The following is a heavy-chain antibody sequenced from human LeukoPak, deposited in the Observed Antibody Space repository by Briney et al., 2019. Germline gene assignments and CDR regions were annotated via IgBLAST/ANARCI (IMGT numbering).Heavy chain of an antibody. CDR2: IKQDGSEK. D-gene: IGHD3-16*01. Sequence: GGSLRLSCAASGFTFSNSWMSWVRKAPGKGLEWVANIKQDGSEKRYLDSVKGRFTISRDNTKDSLYLQMNSLRADDTALYYCARDWGHWGQGTLVTVSS. CDR3: ARDWGH. J-gene: IGHJ4*02. CDR1: GFTFSNSW. V-gene: IGHV3-7*01.